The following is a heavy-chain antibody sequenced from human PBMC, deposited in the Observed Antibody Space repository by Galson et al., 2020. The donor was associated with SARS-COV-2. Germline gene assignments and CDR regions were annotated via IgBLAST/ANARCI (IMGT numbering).Heavy chain of an antibody. CDR1: RYTFTSYY. V-gene: IGHV1-46*01. CDR2: INPSGGST. Sequence: ASVQVSCKASRYTFTSYYMHWVRQAPGQGLEWMGIINPSGGSTSYAQKFQGRVTLTRDTSTNTVYMELSSLRSEDTDVYYCARSSYGYDTRHAPWIQLSNTAMVNAFDIWGQGTMVTVSS. D-gene: IGHD5-18*01. CDR3: ARSSYGYDTRHAPWIQLSNTAMVNAFDI. J-gene: IGHJ3*02.